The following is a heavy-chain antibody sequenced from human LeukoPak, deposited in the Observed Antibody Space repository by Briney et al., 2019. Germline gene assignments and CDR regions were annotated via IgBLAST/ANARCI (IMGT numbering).Heavy chain of an antibody. V-gene: IGHV3-48*03. CDR3: ARGRGYRDYDRPLDY. J-gene: IGHJ4*02. CDR1: GFTFSTYE. Sequence: GGSLRLSCAASGFTFSTYEMNWVRQAPGKGLEWVSYITRSGTTIYYADFVKGRFTISRDNSKNTLYVQMNSLRAEDTAIYYCARGRGYRDYDRPLDYWGQGTLVTVSS. D-gene: IGHD5-12*01. CDR2: ITRSGTTI.